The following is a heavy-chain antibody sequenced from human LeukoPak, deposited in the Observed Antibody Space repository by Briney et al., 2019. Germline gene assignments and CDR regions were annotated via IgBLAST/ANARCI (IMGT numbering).Heavy chain of an antibody. CDR1: GFTFSDYY. CDR2: ISSSGSTI. D-gene: IGHD3-10*01. V-gene: IGHV3-11*01. J-gene: IGHJ4*02. Sequence: GGSLRLSCAASGFTFSDYYMRWIRQARGRGLECVSYISSSGSTIYYADSVKGRFTISRDNAKNSLYLQMNSLRAEDTAVYYCASFPLLYGSGSYYSDYWGQGTLVTVSS. CDR3: ASFPLLYGSGSYYSDY.